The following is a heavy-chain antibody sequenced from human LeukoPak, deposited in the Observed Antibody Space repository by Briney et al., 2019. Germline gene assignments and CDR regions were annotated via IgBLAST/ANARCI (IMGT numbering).Heavy chain of an antibody. J-gene: IGHJ4*02. D-gene: IGHD3-3*01. CDR1: GFTFEDYT. V-gene: IGHV3-43*01. CDR3: AKPFGSISSRSVYFDY. CDR2: ITWDGAII. Sequence: GESLRFSCAASGFTFEDYTMHWVRQAPVKGLEWVSLITWDGAIIYYADSVKGRFTISRDNSKNSLYLQMNSLRTEDTALYYCAKPFGSISSRSVYFDYWGQGTLVTVSS.